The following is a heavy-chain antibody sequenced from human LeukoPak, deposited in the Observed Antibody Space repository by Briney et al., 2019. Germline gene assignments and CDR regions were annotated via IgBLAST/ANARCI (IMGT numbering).Heavy chain of an antibody. CDR2: INAGNGNT. CDR3: QRRSYDILTGYYTLDY. Sequence: ASVKVSCKASGYTFTSYAMHWVRQAPGQRLEWMGWINAGNGNTKYSQKFQGRVTITRDTSASTAYMELSSLRSEDTAVYYCQRRSYDILTGYYTLDYWGQGTLVTVSS. J-gene: IGHJ4*02. D-gene: IGHD3-9*01. V-gene: IGHV1-3*01. CDR1: GYTFTSYA.